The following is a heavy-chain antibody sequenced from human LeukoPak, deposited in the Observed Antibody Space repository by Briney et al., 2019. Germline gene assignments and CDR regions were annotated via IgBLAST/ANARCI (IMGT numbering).Heavy chain of an antibody. J-gene: IGHJ5*02. CDR2: IYTGGST. CDR1: GVSISSYY. CDR3: AREEVNWFDP. V-gene: IGHV4-4*07. Sequence: SETLSLTCTVSGVSISSYYWNWIRQPAGKGLEWIGRIYTGGSTNYNPSLKSRLTMSVDTSKKQISLRLSSVTAADTTVYYCAREEVNWFDPWGQGTLVTVSS.